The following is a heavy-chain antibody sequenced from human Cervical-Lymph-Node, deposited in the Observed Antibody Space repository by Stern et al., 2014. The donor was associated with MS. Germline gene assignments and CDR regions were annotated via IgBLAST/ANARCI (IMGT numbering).Heavy chain of an antibody. Sequence: DQLVESGAEVKKPGASAKVSCKASGYTFTGFYNHWARPAPGQGLEWIGRINPNMGGTSYAQKLQGRVTMTRDTSISTAYMELSRLRSDDTAVYYCARSNYCSGGSCYYYYGMDVWGQGTTVTVSS. CDR3: ARSNYCSGGSCYYYYGMDV. CDR1: GYTFTGFY. CDR2: INPNMGGT. D-gene: IGHD2-15*01. V-gene: IGHV1-2*06. J-gene: IGHJ6*02.